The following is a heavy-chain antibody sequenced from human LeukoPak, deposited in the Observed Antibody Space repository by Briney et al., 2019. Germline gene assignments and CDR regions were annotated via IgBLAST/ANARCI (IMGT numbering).Heavy chain of an antibody. CDR3: ATSGTMVRGAHFDY. CDR1: GGTFSSYA. V-gene: IGHV1-69*05. J-gene: IGHJ4*02. Sequence: GASVKVSCKASGGTFSSYAISWVRQAPGQGPEWMGGIIPIFGTANYAQKFQGRVTITTDESTSTAYMELSSLRSEDTAVYYCATSGTMVRGAHFDYWGQGTLVTVSS. CDR2: IIPIFGTA. D-gene: IGHD3-10*01.